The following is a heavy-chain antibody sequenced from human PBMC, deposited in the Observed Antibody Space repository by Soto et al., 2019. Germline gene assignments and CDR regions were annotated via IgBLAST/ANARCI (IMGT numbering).Heavy chain of an antibody. CDR1: GYTFTSYG. V-gene: IGHV1-18*01. CDR2: ISAYNGNT. Sequence: ASVKVSCKASGYTFTSYGISWVRQATGQGLEWMGWISAYNGNTNYAQKLQGRVTMTTDTSTSTAYMELRSIRSDDTVVYYCARGYLITIFGVVIIEYFDYRGQGTLVTVSS. J-gene: IGHJ4*02. CDR3: ARGYLITIFGVVIIEYFDY. D-gene: IGHD3-3*01.